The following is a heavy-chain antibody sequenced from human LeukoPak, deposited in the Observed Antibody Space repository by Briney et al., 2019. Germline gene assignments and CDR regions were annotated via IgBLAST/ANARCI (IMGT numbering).Heavy chain of an antibody. J-gene: IGHJ4*02. D-gene: IGHD3-16*01. CDR2: IKEDGGEK. CDR1: RFTFSRFW. Sequence: GESLKISCVVSRFTFSRFWMAWVRQAPGKGPEWVAQIKEDGGEKYYMDFVEGRFTISRDNAKNSLYLQMNSLRAEATAVYYCAKDYGGGYFDYWGQGTLVTVSS. V-gene: IGHV3-7*01. CDR3: AKDYGGGYFDY.